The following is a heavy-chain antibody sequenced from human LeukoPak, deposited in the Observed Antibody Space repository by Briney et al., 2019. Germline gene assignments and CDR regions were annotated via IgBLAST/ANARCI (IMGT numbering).Heavy chain of an antibody. D-gene: IGHD3-3*01. CDR1: GFTFSNAW. J-gene: IGHJ4*02. CDR3: TTSITIFGVVPCHDY. V-gene: IGHV3-15*01. CDR2: IKSKTDGGTT. Sequence: GGSLRLSCAASGFTFSNAWMSWFRQAPGKGLEWVGRIKSKTDGGTTDYAAPVKGRFTISRDDSKNTLYLQMNSLKTEDTAVYYCTTSITIFGVVPCHDYWGQGTLVTVSS.